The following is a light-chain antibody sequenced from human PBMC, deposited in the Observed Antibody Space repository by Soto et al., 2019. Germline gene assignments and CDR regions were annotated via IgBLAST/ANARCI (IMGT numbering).Light chain of an antibody. Sequence: QSALTQPASVSGSPGQSITISCTGTSSDVGGYNYVSWYQQHPGKAPKLVIYDVSNRPSGVSNRFSGSKSGNTASLTISGLQAEDEADYYCNSYTSSSTYVFGTGPKVTVL. CDR1: SSDVGGYNY. CDR3: NSYTSSSTYV. J-gene: IGLJ1*01. V-gene: IGLV2-14*01. CDR2: DVS.